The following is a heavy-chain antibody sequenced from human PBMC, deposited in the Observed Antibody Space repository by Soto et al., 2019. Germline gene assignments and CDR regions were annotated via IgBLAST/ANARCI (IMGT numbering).Heavy chain of an antibody. Sequence: QVQLQESGPGLVKPSETLSLTCTVSGGSISTYYWNWIRQSPGKGLEWIGYIYYSGDTNYNPSLKSRVTISVDTSKNQLSLKLSSVTAADTAVYYCARHKEGSYSNSWYRYWGQGTLVTVSS. J-gene: IGHJ4*02. CDR3: ARHKEGSYSNSWYRY. CDR1: GGSISTYY. CDR2: IYYSGDT. D-gene: IGHD6-13*01. V-gene: IGHV4-59*08.